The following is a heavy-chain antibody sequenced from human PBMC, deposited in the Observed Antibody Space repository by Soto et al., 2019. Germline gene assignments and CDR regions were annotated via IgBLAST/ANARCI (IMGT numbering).Heavy chain of an antibody. V-gene: IGHV1-69*06. CDR2: IIPIFGTA. Sequence: QVQLVQSGAEVKKPGSSVKVSCKASGGTFSSYAISWVRQAPGQGLEWMGGIIPIFGTANYAQKFQGRVTITADKSTSTAYVELSSLRSEDTAVYYCARVEAAAGPPSVAFDIWGQGTMVTVSS. CDR1: GGTFSSYA. J-gene: IGHJ3*02. D-gene: IGHD6-13*01. CDR3: ARVEAAAGPPSVAFDI.